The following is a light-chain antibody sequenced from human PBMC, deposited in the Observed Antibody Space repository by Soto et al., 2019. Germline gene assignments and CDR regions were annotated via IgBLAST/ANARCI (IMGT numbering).Light chain of an antibody. CDR2: WAS. Sequence: DIVMTQPPASLGMSLGESATTNCKSSQNILYKSKNKNYLNWYQQKTGQPPKLLIYWASTRESGVPDRLSGSGSGTDFTLTINGLQAEDVAVYFCQQYHTAPFTFGPGTKVDIK. CDR1: QNILYKSKNKNY. V-gene: IGKV4-1*01. J-gene: IGKJ3*01. CDR3: QQYHTAPFT.